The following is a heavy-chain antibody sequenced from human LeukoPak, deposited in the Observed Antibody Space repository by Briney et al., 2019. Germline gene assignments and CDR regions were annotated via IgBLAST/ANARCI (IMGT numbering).Heavy chain of an antibody. V-gene: IGHV4-34*01. CDR2: IYYTGST. D-gene: IGHD3-22*01. J-gene: IGHJ3*02. Sequence: SETLSLTCAVYGGSFSGYYWSWIRQPPGKGLEWIGSIYYTGSTYYNPSFKSRITISVDTSKNQFSLKVISVTAADTAVYYCARDGHRRYHYDSSGREDAFDIWGQGTMVTVSS. CDR3: ARDGHRRYHYDSSGREDAFDI. CDR1: GGSFSGYY.